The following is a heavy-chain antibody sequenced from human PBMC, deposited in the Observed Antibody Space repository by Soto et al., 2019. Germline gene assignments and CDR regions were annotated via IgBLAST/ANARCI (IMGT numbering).Heavy chain of an antibody. V-gene: IGHV4-31*03. D-gene: IGHD3-10*01. CDR1: GGSISSGGYY. J-gene: IGHJ4*02. CDR2: IYYSGST. CDR3: ASEGLVGSGSRWVNDY. Sequence: QVQLQESGPGLVKPSQTLSLTCTVSGGSISSGGYYWSWIRQHPGKGLEWIGYIYYSGSTYYNPSLKSRVTISVDTSKNQFSLKLSSVTAADTAVYYCASEGLVGSGSRWVNDYWGQGTLVTVSS.